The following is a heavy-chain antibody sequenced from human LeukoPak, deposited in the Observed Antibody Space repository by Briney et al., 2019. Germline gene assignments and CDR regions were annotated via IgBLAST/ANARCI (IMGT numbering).Heavy chain of an antibody. Sequence: SETLSLTCAVYGGSFSGYYWSWIRQPPGKGLEWIGEINHSGSTNYNPSLKSRVTISVDTSKNQFSLKLSSVTAADTAVYYCARDTGRSVGATDYWGQGTLSPSPQ. CDR1: GGSFSGYY. D-gene: IGHD1-26*01. CDR2: INHSGST. J-gene: IGHJ4*02. V-gene: IGHV4-34*01. CDR3: ARDTGRSVGATDY.